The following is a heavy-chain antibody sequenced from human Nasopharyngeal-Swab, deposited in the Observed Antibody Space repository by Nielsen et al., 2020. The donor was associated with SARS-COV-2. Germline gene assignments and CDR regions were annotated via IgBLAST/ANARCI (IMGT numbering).Heavy chain of an antibody. V-gene: IGHV3-23*01. Sequence: GGSLRLSCAASGFTFSSYAMSWVRQAPGKGLEWVSSFSGSGGSTYYADSVKGRFTISRDNSKNTLYLQMNSLRAEDTAVYYCAKTDYCSGGSCYASGMDVWGQGTTVSVSS. J-gene: IGHJ6*02. CDR2: FSGSGGST. D-gene: IGHD2-15*01. CDR3: AKTDYCSGGSCYASGMDV. CDR1: GFTFSSYA.